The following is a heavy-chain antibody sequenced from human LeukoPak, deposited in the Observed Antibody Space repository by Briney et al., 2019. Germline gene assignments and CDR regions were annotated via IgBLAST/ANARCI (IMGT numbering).Heavy chain of an antibody. CDR2: THGDGGNT. J-gene: IGHJ6*02. V-gene: IGHV3-64D*06. CDR1: GFTLMNYA. Sequence: GGSLRLSCSASGFTLMNYAMYWVRQAPGEELEQVSLTHGDGGNTDYADSVKGRFTISRDYSKNTLYLQLSSLRAEDTAVYYCVRDFYGMDVWGQGTTVTVSS. CDR3: VRDFYGMDV. D-gene: IGHD3-3*01.